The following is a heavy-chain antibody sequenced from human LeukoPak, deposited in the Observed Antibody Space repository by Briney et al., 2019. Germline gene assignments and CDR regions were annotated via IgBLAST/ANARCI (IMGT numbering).Heavy chain of an antibody. CDR1: GGTFSSYA. V-gene: IGHV1-69*06. Sequence: GASVKVSCKASGGTFSSYAISWVRQAPGQGLEWMGGIIPIFGTVNYAQKFQGRVTMTEDTSTDTAYMELSSLRSEDTAVYYCATGRISYYFDYWGQGTLVTVSS. J-gene: IGHJ4*02. D-gene: IGHD1-14*01. CDR3: ATGRISYYFDY. CDR2: IIPIFGTV.